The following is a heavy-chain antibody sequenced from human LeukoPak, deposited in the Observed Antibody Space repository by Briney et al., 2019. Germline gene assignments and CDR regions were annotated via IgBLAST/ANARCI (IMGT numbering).Heavy chain of an antibody. CDR1: GFSFSSYG. CDR2: IRDSGGFT. V-gene: IGHV3-23*01. Sequence: GGSLRLSCAASGFSFSSYGMSWVRQAPGKGLEWVSSIRDSGGFTYYADSVKGRFTISRDNSKNTLYLQMHSLRAEDTAVYYCAKRDSSSYYYFDYWGQGTLVTVSS. CDR3: AKRDSSSYYYFDY. D-gene: IGHD6-13*01. J-gene: IGHJ4*02.